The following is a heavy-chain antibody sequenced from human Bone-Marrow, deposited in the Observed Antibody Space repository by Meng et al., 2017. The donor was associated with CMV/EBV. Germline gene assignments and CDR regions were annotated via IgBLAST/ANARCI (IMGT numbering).Heavy chain of an antibody. J-gene: IGHJ4*02. CDR2: IKHGGREK. Sequence: GGSLRLSCAASSFTFSSYWMTWVRQAPGKGLEWVANIKHGGREKYYVDSVKGRFTISRDNANNTLYLQMNSLRAEDTAVYYCAKDDLHDCSTSCYNQDYWGQGTLVTGSS. D-gene: IGHD2-2*02. CDR1: SFTFSSYW. V-gene: IGHV3-7*01. CDR3: AKDDLHDCSTSCYNQDY.